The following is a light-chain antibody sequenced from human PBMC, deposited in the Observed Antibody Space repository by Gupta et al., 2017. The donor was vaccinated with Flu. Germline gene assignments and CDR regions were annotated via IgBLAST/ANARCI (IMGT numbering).Light chain of an antibody. CDR2: DGS. Sequence: SVMTQPPSVAVAPGQTARITCGGNNIGSKSVHWYQQKPAQAPALFVFDGSDRRSGSPERFSVSNSGNTATLTISSVDAGEEAAYYCQVSFASSDNPRVFGGGTKLTVL. J-gene: IGLJ3*02. CDR3: QVSFASSDNPRV. CDR1: NIGSKS. V-gene: IGLV3-21*02.